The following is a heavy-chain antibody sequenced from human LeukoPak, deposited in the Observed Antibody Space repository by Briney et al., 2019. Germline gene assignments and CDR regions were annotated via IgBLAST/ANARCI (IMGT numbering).Heavy chain of an antibody. Sequence: GGSLRLSCVTSKFTFSYYSMNWVRQAPGKGLEWVSSISGSSSDIYYADSLKGRFTISRDNAKNSLYLQMNSLRAEDTAVYYCARAGSSSGRFDNWGQGTLVTVSA. CDR3: ARAGSSSGRFDN. CDR1: KFTFSYYS. D-gene: IGHD6-19*01. J-gene: IGHJ4*02. CDR2: ISGSSSDI. V-gene: IGHV3-21*01.